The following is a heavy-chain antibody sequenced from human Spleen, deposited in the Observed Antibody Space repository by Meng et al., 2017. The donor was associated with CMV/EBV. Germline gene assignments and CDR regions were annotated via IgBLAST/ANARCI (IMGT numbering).Heavy chain of an antibody. Sequence: DSISSNHYYWGWVRQPPGKGLEWIGSIYYTGTTYSNPSLKSRVSISEVPSKNQFSLKLNSVTAADTAVYYCARHLTRHYSNIYHFDHWGQGALVTVSS. CDR2: IYYTGTT. D-gene: IGHD4-11*01. CDR3: ARHLTRHYSNIYHFDH. V-gene: IGHV4-39*01. J-gene: IGHJ4*02. CDR1: DSISSNHYY.